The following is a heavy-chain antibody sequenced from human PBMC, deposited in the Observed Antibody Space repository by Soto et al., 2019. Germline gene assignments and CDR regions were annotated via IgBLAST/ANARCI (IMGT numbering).Heavy chain of an antibody. V-gene: IGHV3-23*01. D-gene: IGHD3-9*01. CDR1: GFTFSLSA. J-gene: IGHJ4*02. CDR3: EKEPEYDLLTGCDY. Sequence: EVQLLESGGGFVQPGESLRLSCAASGFTFSLSAMSWVRQAPGRGLDWVSSLSGGGSTTDYADSVKGRFTISRDNSKNTVNLQMNSLRAEDTAVYYCEKEPEYDLLTGCDYWGQGALVTVSS. CDR2: LSGGGSTT.